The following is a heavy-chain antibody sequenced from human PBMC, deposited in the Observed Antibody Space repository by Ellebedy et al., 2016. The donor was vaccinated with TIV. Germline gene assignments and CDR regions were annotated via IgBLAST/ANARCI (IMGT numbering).Heavy chain of an antibody. D-gene: IGHD3-10*01. J-gene: IGHJ4*02. CDR3: ARGGWFGAPTLDY. CDR1: GGSISRYY. CDR2: VYYSGST. Sequence: MPGGSLRLSCTVSGGSISRYYWSWIRQPPGKGLEWIGYVYYSGSTNYNPSLKSRVTISVDTSKNHFALKLTSVTAAATAMYYCARGGWFGAPTLDYWGQGTLVTVSS. V-gene: IGHV4-59*01.